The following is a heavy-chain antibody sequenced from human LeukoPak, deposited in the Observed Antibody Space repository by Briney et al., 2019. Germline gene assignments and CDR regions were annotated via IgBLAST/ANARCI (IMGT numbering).Heavy chain of an antibody. D-gene: IGHD3-10*01. J-gene: IGHJ6*02. CDR2: IYTSGST. V-gene: IGHV4-4*07. CDR1: GVSISSYY. Sequence: TSETLSLTCTVSGVSISSYYWSWIRQPAGKGLEWIGRIYTSGSTNYNPSLKSRVTMSVDMSKNQFSLKLSSLTAADTAVYYCASLGMVRERTRYYYYGMDVWGQGTTVTVSS. CDR3: ASLGMVRERTRYYYYGMDV.